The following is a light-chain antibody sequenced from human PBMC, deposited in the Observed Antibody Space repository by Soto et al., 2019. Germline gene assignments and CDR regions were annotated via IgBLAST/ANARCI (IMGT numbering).Light chain of an antibody. Sequence: QSVLTQPPSASGTPGQRVTISCSVSSSNIGSNTVNWYQQLPGTAPKLLIYSNNQRPSGVPDRFSGSKSGTSASLAISGLQSEDEADYYCAAWDDSLNGPYVFGTGTKVTLL. CDR1: SSNIGSNT. J-gene: IGLJ1*01. CDR3: AAWDDSLNGPYV. V-gene: IGLV1-44*01. CDR2: SNN.